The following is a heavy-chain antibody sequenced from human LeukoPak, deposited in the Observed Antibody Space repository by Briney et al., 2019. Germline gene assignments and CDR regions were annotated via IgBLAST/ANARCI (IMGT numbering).Heavy chain of an antibody. V-gene: IGHV1-3*01. D-gene: IGHD6-19*01. CDR2: INAGNGNT. CDR1: GYTYTRCA. Sequence: ASVKVSCKATGYTYTRCAMHWVRQAPGQRLEWMGWINAGNGNTKYSQKFQGRVTITRDTSASTAYMELSSLRSEDTAVYYCARESSGWYFGDAFDIWGQGTMVTVSS. CDR3: ARESSGWYFGDAFDI. J-gene: IGHJ3*02.